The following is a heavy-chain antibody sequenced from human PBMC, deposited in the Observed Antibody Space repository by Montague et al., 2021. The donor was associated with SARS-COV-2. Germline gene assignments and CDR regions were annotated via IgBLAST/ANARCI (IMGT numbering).Heavy chain of an antibody. Sequence: SETLSLTCTVSGASISTGSGYWTWLRQRPGMGLEWKGHFYYSGGSTYNPSLQSRVTISAATSQNLFSLTLKSVTASDTAVYYCARDREEIYGGSSAWFDPWGQGTLVTVSS. V-gene: IGHV4-61*03. CDR3: ARDREEIYGGSSAWFDP. CDR2: FYYSGGS. D-gene: IGHD4-23*01. J-gene: IGHJ5*02. CDR1: GASISTGSGY.